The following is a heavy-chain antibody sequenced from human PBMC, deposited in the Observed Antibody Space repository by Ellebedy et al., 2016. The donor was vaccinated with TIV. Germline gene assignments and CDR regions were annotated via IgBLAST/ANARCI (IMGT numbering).Heavy chain of an antibody. Sequence: AASVKVSCKASGYTFTGYYMHWVRQAPGQGLEWMGWINPNSGGTNYAQKFQGWVTMTRDTSISTAYMELSRLRSDDTAVYYCARVSVAAPSGWFDPWGQGTLVTVSS. CDR1: GYTFTGYY. V-gene: IGHV1-2*04. CDR2: INPNSGGT. D-gene: IGHD6-19*01. J-gene: IGHJ5*02. CDR3: ARVSVAAPSGWFDP.